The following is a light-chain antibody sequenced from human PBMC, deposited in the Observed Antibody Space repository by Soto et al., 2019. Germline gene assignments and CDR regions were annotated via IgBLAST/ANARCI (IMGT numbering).Light chain of an antibody. CDR2: EGT. Sequence: QSVLTQPASVSGSPGQSITISCTGTSSDVGSYNLVSWYQQHPGKAPKLMIYEGTKRPSGVSDRFSGSRSGNTASLTISGLQAEDEADYYCFSYASSTTYVFGTGTKLTVL. CDR1: SSDVGSYNL. V-gene: IGLV2-23*01. J-gene: IGLJ1*01. CDR3: FSYASSTTYV.